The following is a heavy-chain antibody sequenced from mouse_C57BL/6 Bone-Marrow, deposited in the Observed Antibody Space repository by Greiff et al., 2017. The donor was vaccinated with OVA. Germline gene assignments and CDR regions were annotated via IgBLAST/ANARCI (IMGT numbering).Heavy chain of an antibody. CDR2: IYPRSGNT. V-gene: IGHV1-81*01. CDR1: GYTFTSYG. D-gene: IGHD3-2*02. J-gene: IGHJ2*01. CDR3: ARERDSSGYLDY. Sequence: QVQLQQSGPELVKPGASVKLSCKASGYTFTSYGISWVKQRTGQGLEWIGEIYPRSGNTYYNEKFKGKATLTADKSSSTAYMELRSLTSEDSAVYFCARERDSSGYLDYWGQGTTLTVSS.